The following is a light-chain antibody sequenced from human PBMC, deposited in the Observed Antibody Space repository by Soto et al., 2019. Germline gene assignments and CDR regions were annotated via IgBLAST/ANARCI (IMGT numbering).Light chain of an antibody. CDR2: DAS. CDR3: QQRLKLVT. V-gene: IGKV3-11*01. CDR1: QSVGDY. Sequence: EIVLTQSPATLSLSPGERATLSCRASQSVGDYLAWYQRQPGQPPRLLIYDASKRTTGIPARFSGSGSGTDFTLTISSLEPEDFALYYCQQRLKLVTYGGGTEAEIK. J-gene: IGKJ4*01.